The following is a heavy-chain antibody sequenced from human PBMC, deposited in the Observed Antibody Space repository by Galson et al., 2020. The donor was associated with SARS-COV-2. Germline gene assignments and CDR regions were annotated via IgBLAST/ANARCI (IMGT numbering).Heavy chain of an antibody. CDR1: GGSTTNTYYH. V-gene: IGHV4-30-4*08. J-gene: IGHJ5*01. D-gene: IGHD5-12*01. CDR2: ISYSGST. CDR3: ATTSLSMQLWLRGYYFDS. Sequence: SETLSLTCTVSGGSTTNTYYHYSWIRQPPGKGLEWVGYISYSGSTYYNPSLKSRINLSVEASKNQFSLKLNSVTAADTAVYYCATTSLSMQLWLRGYYFDSWGPGTPVTVSS.